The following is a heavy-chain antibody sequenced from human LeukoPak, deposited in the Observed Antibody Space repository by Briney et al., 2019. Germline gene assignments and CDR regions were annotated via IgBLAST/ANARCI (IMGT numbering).Heavy chain of an antibody. V-gene: IGHV4-4*07. D-gene: IGHD5-24*01. CDR3: ARDSGVATNLDY. Sequence: SETLSLTCTVSGASISSNYWSWIRQPAGKWLEWIGRLYTSGSTNYNPSLRSRVTISVDKSKNQFSLKLSSVTAADTALYYCARDSGVATNLDYWGQGTLVTVSS. CDR1: GASISSNY. CDR2: LYTSGST. J-gene: IGHJ4*02.